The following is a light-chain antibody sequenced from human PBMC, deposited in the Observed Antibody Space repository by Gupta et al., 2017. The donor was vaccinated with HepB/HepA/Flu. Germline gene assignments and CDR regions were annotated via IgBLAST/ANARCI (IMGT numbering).Light chain of an antibody. CDR2: DVA. CDR3: SSDTSSSISCV. CDR1: GSDIGAYNY. V-gene: IGLV2-14*03. Sequence: SALTQPASVSGSPGPSITISCTGPGSDIGAYNYVSWYQQHPGKGPKLIVYDVANRPAGVAARFSGSKYGTTASLTISGLQAEDEADYYCSSDTSSSISCVFGGGTKLTVL. J-gene: IGLJ3*02.